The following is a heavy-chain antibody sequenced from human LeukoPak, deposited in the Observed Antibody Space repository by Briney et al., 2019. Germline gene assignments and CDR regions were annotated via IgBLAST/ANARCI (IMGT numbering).Heavy chain of an antibody. CDR3: AKDAPYYYGSGGYHN. CDR2: ISGSGGST. Sequence: PGGSLRLSSAASGFTFSSYAMSWDRQAPGKGLGWVSAISGSGGSTYYADSVKGRFTISRDNSKNTLYLQMNSLRAEDTAVYYCAKDAPYYYGSGGYHNWGQGTLVTVSS. D-gene: IGHD3-22*01. V-gene: IGHV3-23*01. J-gene: IGHJ4*02. CDR1: GFTFSSYA.